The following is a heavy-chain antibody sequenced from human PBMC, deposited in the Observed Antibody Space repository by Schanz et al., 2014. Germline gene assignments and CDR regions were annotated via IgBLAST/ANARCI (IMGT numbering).Heavy chain of an antibody. CDR1: GFTFSTYA. V-gene: IGHV3-23*04. J-gene: IGHJ4*02. D-gene: IGHD3-3*01. CDR2: ISGSGVIT. CDR3: ARGSGTFDS. Sequence: VQLVESGGGVVQPGGSLRLSCATSGFTFSTYAMSWVRQAPGKGLEWVSGISGSGVITYYEDSVKGRFTISRDNSENTLFLEMNSLRLEDTAVYYCARGSGTFDSWGQGTLVTVSS.